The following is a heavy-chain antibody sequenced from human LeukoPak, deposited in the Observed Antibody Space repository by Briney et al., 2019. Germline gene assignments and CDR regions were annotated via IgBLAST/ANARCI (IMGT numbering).Heavy chain of an antibody. J-gene: IGHJ4*02. CDR3: ARDNGVAAAGTLYFDY. CDR1: GGSFSGYY. D-gene: IGHD6-13*01. CDR2: INHSGST. V-gene: IGHV4-34*01. Sequence: SETLSLTCAVYGGSFSGYYWSWIRQPPGKGLEWIGEINHSGSTNYNPSLKSRVTISVDTSKNQFSLKLSPVTAADTAVYYCARDNGVAAAGTLYFDYWGQGTLVTVSS.